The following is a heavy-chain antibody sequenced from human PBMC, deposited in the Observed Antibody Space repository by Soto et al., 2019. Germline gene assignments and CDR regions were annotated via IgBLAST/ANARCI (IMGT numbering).Heavy chain of an antibody. CDR3: ARYFTRYFVY. V-gene: IGHV3-53*01. Sequence: PGWSLRLSCAASGFNFINSYMSWVRQAPGKGLEWVSVIYSGGSTFYADSVKGRFTISRDNSNSKVSLEMNNLRAEDTAVYYCARYFTRYFVYWGQGALVTVFS. J-gene: IGHJ4*02. CDR2: IYSGGST. D-gene: IGHD3-9*01. CDR1: GFNFINSY.